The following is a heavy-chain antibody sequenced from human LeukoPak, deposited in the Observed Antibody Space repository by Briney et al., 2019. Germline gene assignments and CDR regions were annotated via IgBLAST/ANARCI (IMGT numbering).Heavy chain of an antibody. CDR1: GGSISSYY. V-gene: IGHV4-59*01. CDR2: IYYSGST. J-gene: IGHJ3*02. D-gene: IGHD1-7*01. CDR3: ARDRPGAWWLELGGAFDI. Sequence: SETPSLTCTVSGGSISSYYWSWIRQPPGKGLEWIGYIYYSGSTNYNPSLKSRVTISVDTSKNQFSLKLSSVTAADTAVYYCARDRPGAWWLELGGAFDIWGQGTMVTVSS.